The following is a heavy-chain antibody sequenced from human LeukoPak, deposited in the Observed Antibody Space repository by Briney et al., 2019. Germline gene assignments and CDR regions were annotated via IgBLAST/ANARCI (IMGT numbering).Heavy chain of an antibody. CDR3: ARDRIAAAGSRWFDP. J-gene: IGHJ5*02. CDR1: GFTFSSYG. D-gene: IGHD6-13*01. V-gene: IGHV3-33*01. Sequence: GRSLRLSCAASGFTFSSYGMPWVRQAPGKGLEWVAVIWYDGSNKYYADSVKGRFTISRDNSKNTLYLQMNSLRAEDTAVYYCARDRIAAAGSRWFDPWGQGTLVTVSS. CDR2: IWYDGSNK.